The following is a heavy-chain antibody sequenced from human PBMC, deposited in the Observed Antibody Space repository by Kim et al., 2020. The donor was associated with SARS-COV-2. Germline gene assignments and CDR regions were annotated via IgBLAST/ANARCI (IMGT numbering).Heavy chain of an antibody. D-gene: IGHD6-13*01. V-gene: IGHV3-23*01. J-gene: IGHJ4*02. Sequence: GGSTNDAASVKGRFTSSRDNSKNTLYLQMSSLRAEDTDIYYCANPRQPDYWGQGTLVTVSS. CDR2: GGST. CDR3: ANPRQPDY.